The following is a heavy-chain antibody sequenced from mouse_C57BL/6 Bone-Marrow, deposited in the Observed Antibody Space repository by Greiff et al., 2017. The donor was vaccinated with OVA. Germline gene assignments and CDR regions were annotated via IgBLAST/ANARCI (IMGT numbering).Heavy chain of an antibody. Sequence: VQLQQSGAELVRPGTSVKMSCKASGYTFTNYWIGWAKQRPGHGLEWIGDIYPGGGYTNYNEKFKGKATLTADKSSSTAYMQFSSLTSEDSAIYYCARWGLLRDYYAIDYWGQGTSVTVSS. CDR1: GYTFTNYW. CDR2: IYPGGGYT. J-gene: IGHJ4*01. CDR3: ARWGLLRDYYAIDY. V-gene: IGHV1-63*01. D-gene: IGHD1-1*01.